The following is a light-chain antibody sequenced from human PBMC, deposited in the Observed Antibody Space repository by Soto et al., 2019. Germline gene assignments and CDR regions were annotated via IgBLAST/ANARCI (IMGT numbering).Light chain of an antibody. V-gene: IGLV2-14*01. CDR1: SSEIGFYNY. CDR3: ASFTTTSSRV. J-gene: IGLJ1*01. Sequence: TQPASESWSPGQSNTVSCTGTSSEIGFYNYVSWYQQHPGKAPKLIIYEVSKRPSEVSNRFSGSQSGNTASLTVSGLQAEDEADYYCASFTTTSSRVFGSGTKVTVL. CDR2: EVS.